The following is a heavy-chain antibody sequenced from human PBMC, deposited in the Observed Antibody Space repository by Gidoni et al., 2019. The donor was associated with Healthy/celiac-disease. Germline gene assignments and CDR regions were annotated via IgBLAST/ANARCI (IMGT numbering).Heavy chain of an antibody. CDR1: GGSLSSYY. Sequence: QVQLQESGPGLVKPSETLSLTCTVSGGSLSSYYWSWIRQPPGKGLEWIGYIYYSGSTNYNPSRKSRVTISVDTSKNQFSLKLSSVTAADTAVYYCARESIGVVPARYAFDIWGQGTMVTVSS. CDR3: ARESIGVVPARYAFDI. J-gene: IGHJ3*02. CDR2: IYYSGST. D-gene: IGHD2-2*01. V-gene: IGHV4-59*01.